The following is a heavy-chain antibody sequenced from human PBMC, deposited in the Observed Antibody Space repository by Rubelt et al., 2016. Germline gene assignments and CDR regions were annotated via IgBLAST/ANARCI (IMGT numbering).Heavy chain of an antibody. D-gene: IGHD3-9*01. CDR3: ARESILNYFDY. Sequence: NSGNTGYAQKFQGRVTMTRNTSISTAYMELSSLRSEDTAVYYCARESILNYFDYWGQGTLVTVSS. J-gene: IGHJ4*02. CDR2: NSGNT. V-gene: IGHV1-8*01.